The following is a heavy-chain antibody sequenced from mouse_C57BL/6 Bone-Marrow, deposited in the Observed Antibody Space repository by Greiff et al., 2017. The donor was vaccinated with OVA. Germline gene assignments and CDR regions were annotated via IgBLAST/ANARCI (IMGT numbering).Heavy chain of an antibody. Sequence: EVHLVESGGGLVKPGGSLKLSCAASGFTFSSYAMSWVRQTPEKRLEWVATISDGGSYTYYPDNVKGRFTISRDNAKNNLYLQMSHLKSEDTAMYYCARDYYGSSGYYFDYWGQGTTLTVSS. V-gene: IGHV5-4*01. J-gene: IGHJ2*01. D-gene: IGHD1-1*01. CDR1: GFTFSSYA. CDR3: ARDYYGSSGYYFDY. CDR2: ISDGGSYT.